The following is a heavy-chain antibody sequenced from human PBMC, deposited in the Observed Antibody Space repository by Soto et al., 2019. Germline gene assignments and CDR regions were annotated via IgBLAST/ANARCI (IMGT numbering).Heavy chain of an antibody. CDR3: ARLDCSGGSCYLWDYMDV. D-gene: IGHD2-15*01. V-gene: IGHV5-51*01. Sequence: GESLKISCKGSGYSFTSYWIGWVRQMPGKGLEWMGIIYPGDSDTRYSPSFQGQVTISADKSISTAYLQWSSLKASDTAMYYCARLDCSGGSCYLWDYMDVWGKGTTVTVSS. J-gene: IGHJ6*03. CDR1: GYSFTSYW. CDR2: IYPGDSDT.